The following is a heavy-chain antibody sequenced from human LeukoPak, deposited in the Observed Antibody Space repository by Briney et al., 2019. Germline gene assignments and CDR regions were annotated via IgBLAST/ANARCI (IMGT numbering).Heavy chain of an antibody. CDR3: ARDKYSSSLGY. D-gene: IGHD6-13*01. J-gene: IGHJ4*02. CDR2: IYSGGST. CDR1: GGSISSYY. V-gene: IGHV3-53*01. Sequence: ETLSLTCTVSGGSISSYYMSWVRQAPGKGLEWVSVIYSGGSTYYADSVKGRFTIFRDNSKNTLYLQMNSLRAEDTAVYYCARDKYSSSLGYWGQGTLVTVSS.